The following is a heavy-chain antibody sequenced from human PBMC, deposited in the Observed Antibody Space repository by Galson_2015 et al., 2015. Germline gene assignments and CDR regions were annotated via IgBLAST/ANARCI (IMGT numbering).Heavy chain of an antibody. J-gene: IGHJ4*02. Sequence: SLRLSCAASGFTFDDYAMSWVRQAPGKGLEWVSGIDWNGGSTGYGDSVKGRFTISRDNAKNSLYLQVNSLRAEDTALYYCARAGYCSGGRCYGTDYWGQGTLVTVSS. CDR1: GFTFDDYA. V-gene: IGHV3-20*04. D-gene: IGHD2-15*01. CDR2: IDWNGGST. CDR3: ARAGYCSGGRCYGTDY.